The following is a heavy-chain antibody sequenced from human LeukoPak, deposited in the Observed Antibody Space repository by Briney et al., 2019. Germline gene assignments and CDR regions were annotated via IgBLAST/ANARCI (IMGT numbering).Heavy chain of an antibody. Sequence: SETLSLTCTVSGGSTSTYYWSWIRQPAGKGLEWIGRIYTSGSTNYNPSLKSRVTMSVDTSKNQFSLKLSSVTAADTAVYYCARQKGPLGSIAAAVDYWGQGTLVTVSS. CDR1: GGSTSTYY. CDR2: IYTSGST. D-gene: IGHD6-13*01. J-gene: IGHJ4*02. V-gene: IGHV4-4*07. CDR3: ARQKGPLGSIAAAVDY.